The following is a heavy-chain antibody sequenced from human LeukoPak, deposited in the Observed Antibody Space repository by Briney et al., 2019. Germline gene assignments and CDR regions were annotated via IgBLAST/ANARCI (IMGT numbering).Heavy chain of an antibody. CDR1: GFTFDDYA. V-gene: IGHV3-43D*03. J-gene: IGHJ5*02. CDR3: AKDGVVAALGDNWFDP. Sequence: LAGGSLRLSCAASGFTFDDYAMHWVRQAPGKGLEWVSLISWNGASTYYADSVKGRFTISRDNSKNSLYLQMNSLRAEDTAFYYCAKDGVVAALGDNWFDPWGQGTLVTVSS. D-gene: IGHD2-15*01. CDR2: ISWNGAST.